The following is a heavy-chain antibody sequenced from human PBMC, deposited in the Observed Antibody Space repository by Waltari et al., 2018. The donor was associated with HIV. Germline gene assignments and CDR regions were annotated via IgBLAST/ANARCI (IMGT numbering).Heavy chain of an antibody. V-gene: IGHV1-18*01. J-gene: IGHJ4*02. CDR3: ARGGMSGTGVDY. D-gene: IGHD1-1*01. Sequence: QVQLVQSGAEVKKPGASVKVSCKGFGYTFTSYGISWVRQAPGQGLEWMGWVSPYNGNTNDAQKIRGRVTMTTDTSTSTAYMELISLTSDDTAVYYCARGGMSGTGVDYWGQGTLVTVSS. CDR1: GYTFTSYG. CDR2: VSPYNGNT.